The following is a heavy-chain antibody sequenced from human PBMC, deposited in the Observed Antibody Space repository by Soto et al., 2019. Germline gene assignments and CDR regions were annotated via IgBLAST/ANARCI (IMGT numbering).Heavy chain of an antibody. V-gene: IGHV1-69*13. J-gene: IGHJ6*02. CDR2: IIPIFGTA. CDR3: ARGSSGYYYEEGYYYGMDV. CDR1: GGTFSSYA. Sequence: SVKVSCKASGGTFSSYAISWVRQAPGQGLEWMGGIIPIFGTANYAQKFQGRVTITADESTSTAYMELSSLRSEDTAVYYCARGSSGYYYEEGYYYGMDVWGQGTTVTVSS. D-gene: IGHD3-22*01.